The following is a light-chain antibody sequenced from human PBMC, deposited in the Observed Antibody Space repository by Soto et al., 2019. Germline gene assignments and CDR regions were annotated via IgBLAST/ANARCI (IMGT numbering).Light chain of an antibody. CDR1: QNLDSY. CDR2: AAS. Sequence: DIQMTQFPSSLSASVGSRVAISCRASQNLDSYLNWFQQKPGKAPKLLMYAASNLISVVPSRFSGSGSGTEFTLTITSLQPEDFATYYCQQSHSTPRTFGQGTKLDI. V-gene: IGKV1-39*01. J-gene: IGKJ2*02. CDR3: QQSHSTPRT.